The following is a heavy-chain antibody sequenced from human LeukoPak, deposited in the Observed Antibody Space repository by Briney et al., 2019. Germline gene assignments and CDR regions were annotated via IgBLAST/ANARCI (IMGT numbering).Heavy chain of an antibody. CDR2: MNPNSGNT. J-gene: IGHJ4*02. D-gene: IGHD3-22*01. Sequence: ASVKVSCKASGYTFTSYDINWVRQATGQGLEWMGWMNPNSGNTGYAQKFQGRVTMTRNTSISTAYMELSSLRSEDTAVYYCARDLYDSSGYHYPNDYWGQGTLVTVSS. V-gene: IGHV1-8*01. CDR3: ARDLYDSSGYHYPNDY. CDR1: GYTFTSYD.